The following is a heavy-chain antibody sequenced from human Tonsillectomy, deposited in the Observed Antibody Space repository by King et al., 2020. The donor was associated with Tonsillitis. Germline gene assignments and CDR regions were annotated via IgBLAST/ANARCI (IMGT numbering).Heavy chain of an antibody. V-gene: IGHV1-69*12. CDR3: ARGLRLYGSGMYYFDY. CDR1: GGTFSSYA. Sequence: QLVQSGAEVKKPGSSVKVSCKASGGTFSSYAISWVRQAPGQGLEWMGGSITIFGTANYAQKFQGRVTITADESTSTAYMELSSLRSEDTAVYYCARGLRLYGSGMYYFDYWGQGTLVTVSS. J-gene: IGHJ4*02. D-gene: IGHD3-10*01. CDR2: SITIFGTA.